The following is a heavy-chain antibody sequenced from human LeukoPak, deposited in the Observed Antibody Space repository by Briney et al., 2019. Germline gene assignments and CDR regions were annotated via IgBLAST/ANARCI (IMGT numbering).Heavy chain of an antibody. CDR1: GYTFTSYY. V-gene: IGHV1-2*02. CDR2: INPNSGGT. Sequence: ASVKVSCKASGYTFTSYYMHWVRQAPGQGLEWMGWINPNSGGTNYAQKFQGRVTMTRDTSISTAYMELSRLRSDDTAVYYCASLQYSDIFTGYPEPFHYWGEGTLVTVSS. J-gene: IGHJ4*02. CDR3: ASLQYSDIFTGYPEPFHY. D-gene: IGHD3-9*01.